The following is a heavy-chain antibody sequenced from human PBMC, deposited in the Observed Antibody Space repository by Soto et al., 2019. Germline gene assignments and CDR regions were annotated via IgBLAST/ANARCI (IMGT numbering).Heavy chain of an antibody. CDR2: ISAYNGNT. Sequence: ASVKVSCKASGYTFTSYGISWVRQAPGQGLEWMGWISAYNGNTNYAQKLQGRVTMTTDTSTSTAYMELRSLRSDDTAVYYCARIVTFGYGDYDPRYMDVWGKGTTVTVSS. CDR1: GYTFTSYG. D-gene: IGHD4-17*01. CDR3: ARIVTFGYGDYDPRYMDV. J-gene: IGHJ6*03. V-gene: IGHV1-18*01.